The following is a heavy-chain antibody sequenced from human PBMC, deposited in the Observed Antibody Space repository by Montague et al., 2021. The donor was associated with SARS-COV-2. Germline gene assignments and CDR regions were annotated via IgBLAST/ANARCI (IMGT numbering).Heavy chain of an antibody. Sequence: CAISGDSVSRNCAAWSGRRQSPSRGREGLGRTYYRSKWYNDYAVAVKSRITINPDTSKNQISLQLNSVTPEDTAVYYCARTSASSDYWGQGTLVTVSS. CDR1: GDSVSRNCAA. CDR3: ARTSASSDY. D-gene: IGHD1-26*01. V-gene: IGHV6-1*01. J-gene: IGHJ4*02. CDR2: TYYRSKWYN.